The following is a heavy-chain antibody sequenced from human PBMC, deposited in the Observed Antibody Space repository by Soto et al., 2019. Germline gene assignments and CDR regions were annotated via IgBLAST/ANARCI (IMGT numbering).Heavy chain of an antibody. Sequence: QVQLVQSGAEVKKPGASVRVSCQTSAYTFTNYAVSWVRQAPGQGLEWMGWISGDNGDTIYAQKLQGRVTMTTDTSTRKAYMELRSLRSDGTAEYYCATGLLGYCSGGSCYSDYWGQGTLVTVSS. CDR2: ISGDNGDT. CDR1: AYTFTNYA. J-gene: IGHJ4*02. CDR3: ATGLLGYCSGGSCYSDY. V-gene: IGHV1-18*01. D-gene: IGHD2-15*01.